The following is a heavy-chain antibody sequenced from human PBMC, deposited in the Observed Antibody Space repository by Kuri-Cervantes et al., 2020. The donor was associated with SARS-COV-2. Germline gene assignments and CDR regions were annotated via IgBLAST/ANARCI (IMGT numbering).Heavy chain of an antibody. J-gene: IGHJ5*02. CDR3: ARSFRYSGSWSNWFDP. CDR1: GGSFSGYY. CDR2: INHSGST. Sequence: SQTLSLTCAVYGGSFSGYYWSWIRQPPGKGLEWIGEINHSGSTNYNPSLKSRVTISVDTSKNQFSLKLSSVTAADTAVYYCARSFRYSGSWSNWFDPWSQGTLVTVSS. D-gene: IGHD1-26*01. V-gene: IGHV4-34*01.